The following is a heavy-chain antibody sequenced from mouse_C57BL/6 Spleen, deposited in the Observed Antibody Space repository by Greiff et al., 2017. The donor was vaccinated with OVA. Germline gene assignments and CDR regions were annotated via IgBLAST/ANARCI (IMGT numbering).Heavy chain of an antibody. D-gene: IGHD2-1*01. V-gene: IGHV5-17*01. Sequence: EVKLMESGGGLVKPGGSLKLSCAASGFTFSDYGMHWVRQAPEKGLEWVAYISSGSSTIYYADKVKGRFTISRDNAKNTLFLQTTSLRSEDTAMYYCARRNGNSGAMDYWGQGTSVTVSS. J-gene: IGHJ4*01. CDR3: ARRNGNSGAMDY. CDR1: GFTFSDYG. CDR2: ISSGSSTI.